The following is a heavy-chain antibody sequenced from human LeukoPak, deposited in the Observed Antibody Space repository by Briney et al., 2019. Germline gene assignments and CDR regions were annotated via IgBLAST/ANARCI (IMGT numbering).Heavy chain of an antibody. CDR1: GFTFSNYW. Sequence: GGSLRLSCAASGFTFSNYWMHWVRHAPGKGLVWVSRINSDGINTSYADSVKGRFTISRDNAKNTLNLRMNSLRAEDTAVYYCARDLGQYYDTSDNWFDPWGQGTLVTVSS. J-gene: IGHJ5*02. V-gene: IGHV3-74*01. CDR3: ARDLGQYYDTSDNWFDP. D-gene: IGHD3-22*01. CDR2: INSDGINT.